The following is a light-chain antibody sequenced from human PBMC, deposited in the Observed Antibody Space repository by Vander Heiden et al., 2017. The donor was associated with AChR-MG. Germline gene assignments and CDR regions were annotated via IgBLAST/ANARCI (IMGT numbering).Light chain of an antibody. J-gene: IGKJ2*02. Sequence: EIVMTQSPATLSVSPGERATLSCRASQSVSSNLAWYQQKPGQTPRLLIYGASTRATGIPARFSGSGSGTEFTLTISSLQSEDFAVYYCQQDKNWPSRTFGQRTKLEIK. CDR2: GAS. CDR3: QQDKNWPSRT. V-gene: IGKV3-15*01. CDR1: QSVSSN.